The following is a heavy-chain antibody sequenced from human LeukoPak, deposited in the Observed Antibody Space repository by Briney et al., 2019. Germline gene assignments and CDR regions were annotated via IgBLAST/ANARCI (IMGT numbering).Heavy chain of an antibody. CDR1: GFTFSTYS. CDR3: ARGSTYYDSSGQVPFDY. V-gene: IGHV3-48*01. Sequence: GGSLRLSCAASGFTFSTYSMDWVRQAPGKGLEWVSYISSSSTIYYADSVKGRVTISRDNAKNSLYLQMNSLRAEDTAVYYCARGSTYYDSSGQVPFDYWGQGTLVTVSS. D-gene: IGHD3-22*01. J-gene: IGHJ4*02. CDR2: ISSSSTI.